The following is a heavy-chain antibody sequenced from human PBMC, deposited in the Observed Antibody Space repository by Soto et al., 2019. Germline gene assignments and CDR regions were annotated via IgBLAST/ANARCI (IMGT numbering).Heavy chain of an antibody. D-gene: IGHD1-26*01. J-gene: IGHJ6*01. CDR3: ARKELRDYYYGMDV. V-gene: IGHV3-30-3*01. Sequence: QVQLVESGGGVVQPGRSLRLSCAASGFTFSSYAMHWVRQAPGKGLEWVAVISYDGSNKYYADSVKGRFTISRDNSKNTLYLQMNSLRAEDTAVYYCARKELRDYYYGMDVW. CDR2: ISYDGSNK. CDR1: GFTFSSYA.